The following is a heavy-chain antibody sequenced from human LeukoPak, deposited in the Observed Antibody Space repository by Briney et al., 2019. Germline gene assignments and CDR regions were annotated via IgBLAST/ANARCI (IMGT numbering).Heavy chain of an antibody. V-gene: IGHV3-30*02. Sequence: GGPLRLCCAASVFTFSSYGMHWVRQAPDKGVECVAFIRYDGSNKHHADSVKGRFTISRDNPKNTLYLQMNSLRAGDTAVYFCAKGIEAVVSAALDYWGQGNLVTVS. CDR2: IRYDGSNK. D-gene: IGHD2-2*01. CDR3: AKGIEAVVSAALDY. J-gene: IGHJ4*02. CDR1: VFTFSSYG.